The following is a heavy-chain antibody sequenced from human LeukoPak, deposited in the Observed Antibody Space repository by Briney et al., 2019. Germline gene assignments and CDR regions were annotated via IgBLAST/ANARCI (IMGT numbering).Heavy chain of an antibody. CDR3: AGEGYGSGSYSRWFDP. Sequence: ASVKVSCKASGYTFTSYAMHWVRQAPGQRLEWMGWINAGNGNTKYSQKFQGRVTITRDTSASTAYMELSSLRSEDTAVYYCAGEGYGSGSYSRWFDPWGQGTLVTVSS. CDR2: INAGNGNT. V-gene: IGHV1-3*01. J-gene: IGHJ5*02. CDR1: GYTFTSYA. D-gene: IGHD3-10*01.